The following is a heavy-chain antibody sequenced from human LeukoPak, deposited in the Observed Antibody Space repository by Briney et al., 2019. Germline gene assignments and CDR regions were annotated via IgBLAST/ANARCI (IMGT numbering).Heavy chain of an antibody. CDR2: IYYSGST. CDR3: ARQGGSRSSPDY. V-gene: IGHV4-39*07. J-gene: IGHJ4*02. Sequence: SETLSLTCTVSGGSISSSSYYWGWIRQPPGKGLEWIGSIYYSGSTYYNPSLKSRVTISVDTSKNQFSLKLSSVTAADTAVYYCARQGGSRSSPDYWGQGTLVTVSS. CDR1: GGSISSSSYY. D-gene: IGHD6-6*01.